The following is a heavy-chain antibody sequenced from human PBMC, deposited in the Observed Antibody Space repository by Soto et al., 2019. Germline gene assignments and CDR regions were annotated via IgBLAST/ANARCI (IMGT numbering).Heavy chain of an antibody. Sequence: PSETLSLTCTVSGGSISSSSYYWGWIRQPPGKGLEWIGSIYYSGSTYYNPSLKSRVTISVDTSKNQFSLKLSSVTAADTAVYYRARRWFGELFPFDPWGQGTLVTVSS. CDR1: GGSISSSSYY. CDR3: ARRWFGELFPFDP. J-gene: IGHJ5*02. D-gene: IGHD3-10*01. V-gene: IGHV4-39*01. CDR2: IYYSGST.